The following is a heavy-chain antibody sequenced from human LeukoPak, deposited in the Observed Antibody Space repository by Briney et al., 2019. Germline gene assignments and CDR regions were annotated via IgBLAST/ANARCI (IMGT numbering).Heavy chain of an antibody. J-gene: IGHJ5*02. CDR1: GGSISSSSYY. D-gene: IGHD2-2*01. Sequence: PSETLSLACTVSGGSISSSSYYWGWIRQPPGKGLEWIGSIYYSGSTYYNPSLKSRVTISVDTSKNQFSLKLSSVTAADTAVYYCAGEKFQLHPFDPWGQGTLVTVAS. V-gene: IGHV4-39*02. CDR3: AGEKFQLHPFDP. CDR2: IYYSGST.